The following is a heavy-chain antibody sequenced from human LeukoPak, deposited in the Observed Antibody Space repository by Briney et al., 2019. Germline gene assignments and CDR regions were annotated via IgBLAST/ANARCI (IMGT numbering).Heavy chain of an antibody. J-gene: IGHJ4*02. Sequence: PGRSLRLSCAASGFSFRNYGIHWVRQAPGKGLQWVAYISDDGRKKYYADSVKGRVTISRDNSKNPLDLYMDSLTPEDTAVYYCARDYTGKYTTDYWGQGTLVTVSS. CDR1: GFSFRNYG. CDR3: ARDYTGKYTTDY. CDR2: ISDDGRKK. D-gene: IGHD7-27*01. V-gene: IGHV3-30*03.